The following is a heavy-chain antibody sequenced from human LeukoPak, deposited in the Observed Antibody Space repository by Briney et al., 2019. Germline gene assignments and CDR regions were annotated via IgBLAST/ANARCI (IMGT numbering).Heavy chain of an antibody. CDR1: GFTFSTSA. V-gene: IGHV3-23*01. Sequence: GGSPRLSCVASGFTFSTSAMAWVRQAPGRGLEWVSVIGGDSGGIRYGDSAKGRFTISRDNSRNTLFMQINSLRADDTALYFCARGIVVVVGASDHFDYWGQGTPITVSS. D-gene: IGHD2-15*01. CDR2: IGGDSGGI. CDR3: ARGIVVVVGASDHFDY. J-gene: IGHJ4*02.